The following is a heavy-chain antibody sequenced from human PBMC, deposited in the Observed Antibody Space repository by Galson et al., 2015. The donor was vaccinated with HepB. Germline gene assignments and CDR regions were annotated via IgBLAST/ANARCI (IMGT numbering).Heavy chain of an antibody. J-gene: IGHJ6*02. D-gene: IGHD6-13*01. CDR3: TTPIAAAGYYYYGMDV. CDR2: IKSKTDGGTT. Sequence: SLRLSCAASGFTFSNAWMSWVRQAPGKGLEWVGRIKSKTDGGTTDYAAPVKGRFTISRDDSKNTLYLQMNSLKTEDTAVYYCTTPIAAAGYYYYGMDVWGQGTTVTVSS. CDR1: GFTFSNAW. V-gene: IGHV3-15*01.